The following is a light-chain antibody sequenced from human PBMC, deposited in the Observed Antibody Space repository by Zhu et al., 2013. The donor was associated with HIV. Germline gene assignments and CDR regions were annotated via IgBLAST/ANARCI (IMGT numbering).Light chain of an antibody. J-gene: IGLJ2*01. CDR2: EVS. CDR3: SSYTGSSVV. Sequence: QSALTQPASVSGSPGQSITISCPGTSSDVGGYKYVSWYQQHPGKAPKLIIFEVSNRPSGVSSRFSGSKSGNTASLTISGLQAEDEADYYCSSYTGSSVVFGGGTKLTVL. CDR1: SSDVGGYKY. V-gene: IGLV2-14*01.